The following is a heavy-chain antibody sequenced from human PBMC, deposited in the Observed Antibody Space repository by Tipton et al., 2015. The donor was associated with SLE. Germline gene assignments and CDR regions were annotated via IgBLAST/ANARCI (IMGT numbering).Heavy chain of an antibody. D-gene: IGHD5-18*01. V-gene: IGHV3-23*01. CDR3: ARVSGYSSYYFDY. CDR1: GFTFSSYA. J-gene: IGHJ4*02. Sequence: SLRLSCAASGFTFSSYAMSWVRQAPGKGLEWVSAISGSGGSTYYADSVKGRFTISRDNAKNSLYLQMNSLRAEDTAVYYCARVSGYSSYYFDYWGQGTLVTVSS. CDR2: ISGSGGST.